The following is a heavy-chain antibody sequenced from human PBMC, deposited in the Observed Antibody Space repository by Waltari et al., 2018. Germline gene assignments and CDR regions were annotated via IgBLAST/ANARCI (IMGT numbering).Heavy chain of an antibody. D-gene: IGHD6-19*01. J-gene: IGHJ4*02. CDR1: VSTFTAYD. Sequence: LLRSGPKLRNPGPSLKSPCKPPVSTFTAYDLPWFQQAPGQGLEWMGRNNTKRGGTNYAQKIQGRVTMSRDTSISKAYMELSRMRPDDTAVYYCARGEGEKQQLLVSRLDYWGQGTLVTVSS. V-gene: IGHV1-2*06. CDR2: NNTKRGGT. CDR3: ARGEGEKQQLLVSRLDY.